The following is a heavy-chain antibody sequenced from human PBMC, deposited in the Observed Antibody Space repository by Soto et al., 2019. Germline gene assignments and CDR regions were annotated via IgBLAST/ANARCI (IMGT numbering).Heavy chain of an antibody. CDR3: ARPGGSTGIRAFDI. CDR1: GWSFSGYY. CDR2: INHSGNT. D-gene: IGHD2-15*01. Sequence: PSDTLSLTFAVSGWSFSGYYWSWIRQPPGKGLEWIGEINHSGNTNYNPSLKSRVTISVDTSKNQFSLKLSSVTAADTAVYYCARPGGSTGIRAFDIWGQGTMVTVSS. V-gene: IGHV4-34*01. J-gene: IGHJ3*02.